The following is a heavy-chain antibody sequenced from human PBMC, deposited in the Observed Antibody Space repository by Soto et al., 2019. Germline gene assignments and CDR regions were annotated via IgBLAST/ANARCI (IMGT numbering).Heavy chain of an antibody. CDR3: ARGFSGGSCYSCYYYGMDV. CDR2: IYTSGST. Sequence: SETLSLTCTVSGGSMSSYYWSWIWQPGGKGLEWIGRIYTSGSTNYNPSLKRRVTMSVDTSKNQFSLKLSSVTAPDTAVYYCARGFSGGSCYSCYYYGMDVWGQGTKVTVSS. J-gene: IGHJ6*02. D-gene: IGHD2-15*01. V-gene: IGHV4-4*07. CDR1: GGSMSSYY.